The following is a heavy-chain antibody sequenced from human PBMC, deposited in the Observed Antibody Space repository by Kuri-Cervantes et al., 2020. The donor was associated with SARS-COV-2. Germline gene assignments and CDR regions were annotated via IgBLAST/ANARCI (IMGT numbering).Heavy chain of an antibody. CDR2: IYTSGST. CDR1: GGSISSYY. J-gene: IGHJ5*02. Sequence: GSLRLSCTVSGGSISSYYWSWIRQPAGKGLEWIGRIYTSGSTNYNPSLKSRVTMSVDTSKNQFSLKLSSVTAADTAVYYCARTLRTLSYGLSEWFDPWGQGTLVTVSS. V-gene: IGHV4-4*07. D-gene: IGHD1-26*01. CDR3: ARTLRTLSYGLSEWFDP.